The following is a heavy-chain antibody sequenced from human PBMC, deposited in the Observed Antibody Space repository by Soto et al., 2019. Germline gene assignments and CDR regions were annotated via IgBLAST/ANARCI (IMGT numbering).Heavy chain of an antibody. CDR1: GFTFSNYA. V-gene: IGHV3-23*01. CDR2: ISDSGVNT. CDR3: ARAIGADFFDY. J-gene: IGHJ4*02. Sequence: GGSLRLSCTASGFTFSNYAMSWVRQAPGMGLEWVSTISDSGVNTFFGDSMKDRFTISRDNSKSTVYLQLNTVRAEDTAIYYCARAIGADFFDYWGQGTLVPVSS. D-gene: IGHD6-25*01.